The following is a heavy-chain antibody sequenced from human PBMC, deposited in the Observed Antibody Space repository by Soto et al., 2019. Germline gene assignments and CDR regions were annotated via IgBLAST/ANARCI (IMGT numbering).Heavy chain of an antibody. J-gene: IGHJ4*02. CDR3: ARIRCSGGSCYSGRIFDY. V-gene: IGHV4-39*01. CDR1: GGSISSSSYY. Sequence: QLQLQESGPGLVKPSETLSLTCTVSGGSISSSSYYWGWIRQPPGKGLEWIGSIDYSGSTYYNPSLKSRVTISVDTSKNQFSLKLSSVTAADTAVYYCARIRCSGGSCYSGRIFDYWGQGTLVTVSS. CDR2: IDYSGST. D-gene: IGHD2-15*01.